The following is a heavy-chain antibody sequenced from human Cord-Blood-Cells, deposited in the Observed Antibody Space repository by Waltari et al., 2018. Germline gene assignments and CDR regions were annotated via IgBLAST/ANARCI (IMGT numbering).Heavy chain of an antibody. CDR1: GGSFSSYY. CDR2: INHSGST. J-gene: IGHJ3*02. D-gene: IGHD2-15*01. V-gene: IGHV4-34*01. CDR3: ARGVVVGGAFDI. Sequence: VQLQQWGAGLLKPSETLSLTCAVYGGSFSSYYWSWTRQPPGKGLEWIGEINHSGSTNYNPSLKSRVTISVDTSKNQFSLKLSSVTAADTAVYYCARGVVVGGAFDIWGQGTMVTVSS.